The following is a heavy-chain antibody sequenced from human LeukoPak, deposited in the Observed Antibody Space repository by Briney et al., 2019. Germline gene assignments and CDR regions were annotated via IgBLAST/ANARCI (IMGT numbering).Heavy chain of an antibody. CDR2: IRSKANSYAT. CDR3: TRHPGGSSGWFPFDY. CDR1: GFTFSGSA. Sequence: GGSLRLSCAASGFTFSGSAMHWVRQASGKGLDWVGRIRSKANSYATAYAASVKGRFTISRDDSKNTAYLQMNSLKTEDTAVYYCTRHPGGSSGWFPFDYWGQGTLVTVSS. D-gene: IGHD6-19*01. J-gene: IGHJ4*02. V-gene: IGHV3-73*01.